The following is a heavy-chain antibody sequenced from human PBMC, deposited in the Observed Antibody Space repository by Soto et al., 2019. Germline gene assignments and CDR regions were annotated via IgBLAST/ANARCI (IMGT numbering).Heavy chain of an antibody. CDR1: GFSLSNGGMP. J-gene: IGHJ6*02. CDR3: ARMNADSHYPSSAMDL. V-gene: IGHV2-26*03. Sequence: GPSLVNPTETLRRACTISGFSLSNGGMPGSRIRQPPGRALEWLAHFVSDVERSYSKSMQSRLTMSQDTSGTQVVLHMTKMELQDTGIYFCARMNADSHYPSSAMDLWGART. CDR2: FVSDVER. D-gene: IGHD4-17*01.